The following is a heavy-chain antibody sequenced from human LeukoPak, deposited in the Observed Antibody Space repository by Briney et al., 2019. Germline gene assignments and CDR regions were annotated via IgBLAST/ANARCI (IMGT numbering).Heavy chain of an antibody. V-gene: IGHV3-23*01. J-gene: IGHJ4*02. D-gene: IGHD3-10*01. CDR1: GFTFSSFA. Sequence: PGGSLRLSCSASGFTFSSFAIHWVRQAPGKGLEWVSGISGSGGSTYFADSLKGRFTISRDNSKDTLYLQVNSPRADDTAVDYCAKERDSHYGSGSYVYWGQGTLATVSS. CDR3: AKERDSHYGSGSYVY. CDR2: ISGSGGST.